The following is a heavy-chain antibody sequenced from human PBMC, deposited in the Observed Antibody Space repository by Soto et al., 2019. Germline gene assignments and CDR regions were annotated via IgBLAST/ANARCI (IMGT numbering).Heavy chain of an antibody. V-gene: IGHV4-59*08. CDR3: ARLKPPEGSVDY. Sequence: SETLSLTCTVSGGSISSYYWSWIRQPPGKGLEWIGYIYYSGSTNYNPSLKSRVTISVDTSKNQFSLKLSSVTAADTAVYYCARLKPPEGSVDYWGQGTLVTVSS. J-gene: IGHJ4*02. CDR1: GGSISSYY. CDR2: IYYSGST. D-gene: IGHD3-10*01.